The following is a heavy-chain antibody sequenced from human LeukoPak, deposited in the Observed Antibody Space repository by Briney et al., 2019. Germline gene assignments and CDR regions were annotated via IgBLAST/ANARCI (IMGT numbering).Heavy chain of an antibody. J-gene: IGHJ6*03. D-gene: IGHD5-18*01. CDR3: ARVEYSYGRRTYYYYMDV. CDR2: IKQDGSEK. V-gene: IGHV3-7*01. CDR1: GFTFSSYA. Sequence: PGGSLRLSCAASGFTFSSYAMSWVRQAPGKGLEWVANIKQDGSEKYYVDSVKGRFTISRDNAKNSLYLQMNSLRAEDTAVYYCARVEYSYGRRTYYYYMDVWGKGTTVTVSS.